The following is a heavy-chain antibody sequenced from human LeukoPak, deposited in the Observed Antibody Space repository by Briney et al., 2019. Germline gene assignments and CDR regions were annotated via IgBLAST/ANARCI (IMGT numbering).Heavy chain of an antibody. CDR3: ARSRGGFPFDY. CDR1: GFTFSTAW. V-gene: IGHV3-7*01. J-gene: IGHJ4*02. CDR2: MKHDGSEI. Sequence: GGSLRLSCAASGFTFSTAWMAWLRQAPGKGLEWVANMKHDGSEIYYVDSVKGRFTISRDNAKNSLYLQMNSLRAEDTAVYYCARSRGGFPFDYWGQGTLVTVSS. D-gene: IGHD3-16*01.